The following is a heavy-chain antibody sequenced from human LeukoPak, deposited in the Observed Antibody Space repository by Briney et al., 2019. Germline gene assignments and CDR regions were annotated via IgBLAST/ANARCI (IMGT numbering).Heavy chain of an antibody. D-gene: IGHD4-17*01. CDR3: AREGDYGDYSKSFYYMDV. Sequence: SETLSLTCTVSGGYIGSYYWSWIRQPAGKGLEWIGRISTSENTDYNPSLKSRVTMSVGMSTSQFSLRLTSVTAADTAVYYCAREGDYGDYSKSFYYMDVWGKGTTVTVSS. V-gene: IGHV4-4*07. J-gene: IGHJ6*03. CDR1: GGYIGSYY. CDR2: ISTSENT.